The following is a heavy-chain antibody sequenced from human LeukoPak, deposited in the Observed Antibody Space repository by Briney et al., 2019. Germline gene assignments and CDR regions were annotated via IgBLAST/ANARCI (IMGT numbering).Heavy chain of an antibody. D-gene: IGHD3-10*01. CDR3: ATSMVRGVRRFDP. J-gene: IGHJ5*02. CDR1: GYTFTDYY. Sequence: ASVKVSCKASGYTFTDYYIHWVRQAPGQGLEWMGWMNPNTGGTSHAQRFQGRVTMTRDTSITTAHMELSRLRYDDTAVYYCATSMVRGVRRFDPWGQGTLVTVSS. V-gene: IGHV1-2*02. CDR2: MNPNTGGT.